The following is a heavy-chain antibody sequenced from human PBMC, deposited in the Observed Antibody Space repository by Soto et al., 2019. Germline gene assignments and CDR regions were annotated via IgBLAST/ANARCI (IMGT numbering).Heavy chain of an antibody. CDR3: ARANGYGDYVVTYFDY. CDR1: GGSISSGDYY. Sequence: SETLSLTCTVSGGSISSGDYYWSWIRQPPGKGLEWIGYIYYSGSTYYNPSLKSRVTISVDTSKNQFSLKLSSVTAADTAVYYCARANGYGDYVVTYFDYWGQGTLVTVSS. J-gene: IGHJ4*02. V-gene: IGHV4-30-4*01. D-gene: IGHD4-17*01. CDR2: IYYSGST.